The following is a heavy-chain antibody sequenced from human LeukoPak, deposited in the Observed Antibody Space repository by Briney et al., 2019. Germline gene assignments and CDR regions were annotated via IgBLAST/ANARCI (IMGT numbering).Heavy chain of an antibody. CDR2: IQPDGSYQ. V-gene: IGHV3-33*01. J-gene: IGHJ2*01. D-gene: IGHD6-19*01. CDR3: ARDFDTSGYHWFFDL. Sequence: GGSLRLSCAASGFTFRNYGMHWVRQAPGKGLEWLAAIQPDGSYQYHADSVRGRFAVSRDNSRNTLYLQIDSLRAVDTAMYYCARDFDTSGYHWFFDLWGRGTLVTVSS. CDR1: GFTFRNYG.